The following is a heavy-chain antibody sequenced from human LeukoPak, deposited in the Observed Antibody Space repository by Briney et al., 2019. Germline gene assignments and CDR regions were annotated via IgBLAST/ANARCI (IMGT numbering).Heavy chain of an antibody. D-gene: IGHD5-12*01. J-gene: IGHJ3*02. V-gene: IGHV3-33*06. CDR1: GFTFSSYG. Sequence: PGGSLRLSCAASGFTFSSYGMHSVRQAPGKGLGCVAVIWYDVSNKYYAGSVKCRFTISRENSKKTLYLQMNSLRAEDTAVYYCAKSNGYDSFGAFDIWGQGTMVTVSS. CDR2: IWYDVSNK. CDR3: AKSNGYDSFGAFDI.